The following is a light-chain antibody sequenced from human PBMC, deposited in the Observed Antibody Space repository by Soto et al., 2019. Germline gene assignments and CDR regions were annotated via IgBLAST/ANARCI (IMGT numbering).Light chain of an antibody. CDR1: QNISNY. Sequence: DIQMTQSPSSLSASVGDRVTISCRARQNISNYLNWYQQKPGKAPKLLIYAASSLQSGVPSRFSGSGSGTDFTLTISSLQPEDFATYYCQQSYSTPYTFAQGTKLEIK. J-gene: IGKJ2*01. CDR3: QQSYSTPYT. V-gene: IGKV1-39*01. CDR2: AAS.